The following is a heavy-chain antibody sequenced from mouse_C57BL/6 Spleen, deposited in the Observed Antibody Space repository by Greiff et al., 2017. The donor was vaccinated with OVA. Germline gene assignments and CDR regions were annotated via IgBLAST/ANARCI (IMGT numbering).Heavy chain of an antibody. J-gene: IGHJ3*01. D-gene: IGHD2-4*01. Sequence: EVKVVESGGDLVKPGGSLKLSCAASGFTFSSYGMSWVRQTPDKRLEWVATISSGGSYTYYPDSVKGRFTISRDNAKNTLYLQMSSLKSEDTAMYYCARHDYDYDVDWFAYWGQGTLVTVSA. CDR3: ARHDYDYDVDWFAY. CDR1: GFTFSSYG. V-gene: IGHV5-6*01. CDR2: ISSGGSYT.